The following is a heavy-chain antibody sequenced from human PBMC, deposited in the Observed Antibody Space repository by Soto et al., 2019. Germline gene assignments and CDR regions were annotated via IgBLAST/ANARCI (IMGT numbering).Heavy chain of an antibody. J-gene: IGHJ4*02. D-gene: IGHD6-13*01. V-gene: IGHV3-23*01. Sequence: EVQLLESGGGLVQPGGSLRLSCAASGFIFNTYAMSWVRQAPGKGLEWVSAIRGNDGRTYYADSVKGRFTISRDNSKNRLYLQMNSLRAGDTAVYPCAKYLESQLAFDYWGQGTLVTVSS. CDR3: AKYLESQLAFDY. CDR1: GFIFNTYA. CDR2: IRGNDGRT.